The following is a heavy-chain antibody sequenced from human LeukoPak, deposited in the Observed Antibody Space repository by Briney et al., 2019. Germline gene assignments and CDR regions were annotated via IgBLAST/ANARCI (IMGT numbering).Heavy chain of an antibody. D-gene: IGHD3-16*02. J-gene: IGHJ4*02. CDR3: ARVGRDYVWGSYRIFDY. V-gene: IGHV3-30*04. CDR1: GFTFNSYA. CDR2: ISYDGSNK. Sequence: GGSLRLSCAASGFTFNSYAMHWVRQAPGKGLEWVAVISYDGSNKYYADSVKGRFTISRDNSKNTLYLQMNSLRAEDTAVYYCARVGRDYVWGSYRIFDYWGQGTLVTVSS.